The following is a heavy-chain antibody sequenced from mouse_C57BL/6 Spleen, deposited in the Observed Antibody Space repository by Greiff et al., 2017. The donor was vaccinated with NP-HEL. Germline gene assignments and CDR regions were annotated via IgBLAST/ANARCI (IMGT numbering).Heavy chain of an antibody. CDR1: GYSFTDYN. CDR2: INPNYGTT. J-gene: IGHJ1*03. D-gene: IGHD1-1*01. CDR3: AREGYYGSSYWYFDV. Sequence: LQESGPELVKPGASVKISCKASGYSFTDYNMNWVKQSNGKSLEWIGVINPNYGTTSYNQKFKGKATLTVDQSSSTAYMQLNSLTSEDSAVYYCAREGYYGSSYWYFDVWGTGTTVTVSS. V-gene: IGHV1-39*01.